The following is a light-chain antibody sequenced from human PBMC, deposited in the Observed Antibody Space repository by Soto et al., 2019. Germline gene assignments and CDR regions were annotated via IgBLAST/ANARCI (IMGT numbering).Light chain of an antibody. V-gene: IGKV1-9*01. CDR1: HDIRSY. CDR2: GAS. Sequence: DIQLTHSHSFLSASLGARITITCRASHDIRSYLAWYQQKPAKAPKLLIYGASTLQSGVPSRFSGSGSGTEFTLTISSLQPEDFASYYCQQLDRYPFTFGGGTKVEI. CDR3: QQLDRYPFT. J-gene: IGKJ4*01.